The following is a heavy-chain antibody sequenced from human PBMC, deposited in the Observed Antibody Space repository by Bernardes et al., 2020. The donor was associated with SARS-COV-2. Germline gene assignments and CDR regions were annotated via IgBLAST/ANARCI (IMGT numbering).Heavy chain of an antibody. J-gene: IGHJ4*02. Sequence: ASVQVSCKASGYTFTSYVINWVRQAPGQGLEWMGWISASNGNTNYAQKLQGRVTMTTDTSTSTAYMELRSLRSDDTAVYYCARDQKYSYGYPSYYFDYWGQGTLVTVSS. D-gene: IGHD5-18*01. V-gene: IGHV1-18*01. CDR3: ARDQKYSYGYPSYYFDY. CDR2: ISASNGNT. CDR1: GYTFTSYV.